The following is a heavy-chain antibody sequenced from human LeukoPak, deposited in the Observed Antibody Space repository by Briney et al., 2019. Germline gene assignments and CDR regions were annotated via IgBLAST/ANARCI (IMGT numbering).Heavy chain of an antibody. J-gene: IGHJ4*02. V-gene: IGHV3-7*03. CDR2: IKQDGSEK. Sequence: PGGSLRLSCVVSGFTFSSYWMSWVRQAPGKGLEWVANIKQDGSEKYYVDSVKGRFTMSRDNAKNSLYLQMNSLRAEDTAVYYCARDYYDSSGYYTSWYFDYWGQGTLVTVSS. D-gene: IGHD3-22*01. CDR3: ARDYYDSSGYYTSWYFDY. CDR1: GFTFSSYW.